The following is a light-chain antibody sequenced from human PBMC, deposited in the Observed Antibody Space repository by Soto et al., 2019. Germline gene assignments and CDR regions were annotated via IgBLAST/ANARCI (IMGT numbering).Light chain of an antibody. V-gene: IGKV1-5*03. CDR2: EAS. CDR3: QEYNIYPFT. Sequence: DLQMTQSPSTLSASVGDRVTITCRASQSIGKWLAWYQHKPGKAPNLLIHEASDLQSGVPSRFSGSGSGTEFTLNRSSLQPDDFATYYCQEYNIYPFTFGPGTKIDIK. J-gene: IGKJ3*01. CDR1: QSIGKW.